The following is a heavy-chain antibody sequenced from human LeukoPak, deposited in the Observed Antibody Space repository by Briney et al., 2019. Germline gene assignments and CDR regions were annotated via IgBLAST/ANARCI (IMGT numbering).Heavy chain of an antibody. J-gene: IGHJ5*02. CDR3: ARDRLFGVPAAIRDWFDP. Sequence: ASVKVSCKASGYTFTSYGISRVRQAPGQGLEWMGWISAYNGNTNYAQKLQGRVTMTTDTSTSTAYMELRSLRSDDTAVYYCARDRLFGVPAAIRDWFDPWGQGTLVTVSS. CDR2: ISAYNGNT. D-gene: IGHD2-2*02. CDR1: GYTFTSYG. V-gene: IGHV1-18*01.